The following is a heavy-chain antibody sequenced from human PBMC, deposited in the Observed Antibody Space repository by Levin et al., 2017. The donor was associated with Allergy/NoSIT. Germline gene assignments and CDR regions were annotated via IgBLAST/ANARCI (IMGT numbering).Heavy chain of an antibody. J-gene: IGHJ4*02. CDR2: ISSSSSYI. V-gene: IGHV3-21*01. CDR1: GFTFSSYS. CDR3: ARGLRQLSSSWKGGY. Sequence: GGSLRLSCAASGFTFSSYSMNWVRQAPGKGLEWVSSISSSSSYIYYADSVKGRFTISRDNAKNSLYLQMNSLRAEDTAVYYCARGLRQLSSSWKGGYWGQGTLVTVSS. D-gene: IGHD6-13*01.